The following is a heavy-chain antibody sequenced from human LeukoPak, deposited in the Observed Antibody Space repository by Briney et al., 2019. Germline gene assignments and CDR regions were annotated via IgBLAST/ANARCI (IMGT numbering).Heavy chain of an antibody. J-gene: IGHJ5*02. CDR3: ARRRVGDLTVGSDTWFDP. CDR1: GGAITNYN. D-gene: IGHD2-15*01. CDR2: ISDSGRT. Sequence: PSKPLSLPCTVSGGAITNYNWNWIRQPPGKGLGGIGYISDSGRTTYNPPLQSRVTISVHTTTNQLPLKLYSVTASDTAVYYCARRRVGDLTVGSDTWFDPWGQGALVTVSS. V-gene: IGHV4-59*08.